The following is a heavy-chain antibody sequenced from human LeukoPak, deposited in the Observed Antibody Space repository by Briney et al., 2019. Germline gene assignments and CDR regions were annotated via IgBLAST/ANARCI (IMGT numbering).Heavy chain of an antibody. CDR1: GGSISSYY. CDR3: AGRVVPYYYGMDV. CDR2: IYYSGST. V-gene: IGHV4-59*01. Sequence: RPSETLSLTCTVSGGSISSYYWSWIRKPPGKGLEWIGYIYYSGSTNYNPSLKSRVTISVDTSKNQFPLKLSSVTAADTAVYYCAGRVVPYYYGMDVWGQGTTVTVS. J-gene: IGHJ6*02. D-gene: IGHD6-6*01.